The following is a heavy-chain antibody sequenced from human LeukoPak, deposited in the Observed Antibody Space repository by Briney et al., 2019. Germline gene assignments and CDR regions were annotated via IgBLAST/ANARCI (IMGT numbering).Heavy chain of an antibody. J-gene: IGHJ4*02. CDR1: GYIFSDYY. CDR3: VSWAGGNSDVASLDY. V-gene: IGHV1-2*02. Sequence: GASVNVSYKASGYIFSDYYMHWVRQAPGRGFEWMGWISRRSGATKIAEKFQGRVTLTRDTSISTAYVELTNLASDDTAVYYCVSWAGGNSDVASLDYSGQGTLVIVSS. CDR2: ISRRSGAT. D-gene: IGHD2-21*01.